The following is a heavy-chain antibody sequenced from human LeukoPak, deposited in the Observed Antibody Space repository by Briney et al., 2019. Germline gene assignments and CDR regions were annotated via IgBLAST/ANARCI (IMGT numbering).Heavy chain of an antibody. D-gene: IGHD3-10*01. CDR1: GGSISSYY. CDR3: ARQEGFHYAMDV. Sequence: SETLSLTCTVSGGSISSYYWSWIRQPPGKGLEWIGYIYYSGSTNYNPSLKSRVTISVDTSKNQFSLKLSSVTAADTAVYYCARQEGFHYAMDVWGQGTTVTVSS. CDR2: IYYSGST. J-gene: IGHJ6*02. V-gene: IGHV4-59*08.